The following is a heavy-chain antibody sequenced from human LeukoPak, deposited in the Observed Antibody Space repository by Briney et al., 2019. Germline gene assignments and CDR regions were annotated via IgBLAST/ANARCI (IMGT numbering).Heavy chain of an antibody. CDR1: GGSFSGYY. J-gene: IGHJ4*02. CDR3: ARGGVLYYDFWSGYLSTFDY. D-gene: IGHD3-3*01. Sequence: PSETLSLTCAVYGGSFSGYYWSWLRQPPGKGLEWIGEINHSGSTNYNPSLKSRVTISVDTSKNQFSLKLSSVTAADTAVYYCARGGVLYYDFWSGYLSTFDYWGQGTLVTVSS. V-gene: IGHV4-34*01. CDR2: INHSGST.